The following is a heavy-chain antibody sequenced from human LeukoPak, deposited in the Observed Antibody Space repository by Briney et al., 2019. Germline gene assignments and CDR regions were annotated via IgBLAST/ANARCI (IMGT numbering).Heavy chain of an antibody. CDR3: ARGRYDYVWGSYRDDAFDI. CDR1: GGSISSYY. Sequence: QTSETLSLTCTVSGGSISSYYWSWIRQPPGKGLEWIGYIYYSGSTNYNPSLKSRVTISLDTSKNQFSLKLSSVTAADTAVYYCARGRYDYVWGSYRDDAFDIWGQGTMVTVSS. V-gene: IGHV4-59*12. J-gene: IGHJ3*02. CDR2: IYYSGST. D-gene: IGHD3-16*02.